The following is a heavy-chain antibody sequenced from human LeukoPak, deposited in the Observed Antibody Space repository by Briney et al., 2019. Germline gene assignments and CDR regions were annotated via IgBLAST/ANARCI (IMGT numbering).Heavy chain of an antibody. CDR1: GFTVSSNY. Sequence: GRSLRLSCAASGFTVSSNYMSWVRQAPGKGLEWVSIIQSGGSTYYEDSVKGRFTISRDNSKNTVYLEMNSLRVEDTATYYCARGGAFDVWGQGTMVTVS. J-gene: IGHJ3*01. CDR3: ARGGAFDV. V-gene: IGHV3-53*01. CDR2: IQSGGST.